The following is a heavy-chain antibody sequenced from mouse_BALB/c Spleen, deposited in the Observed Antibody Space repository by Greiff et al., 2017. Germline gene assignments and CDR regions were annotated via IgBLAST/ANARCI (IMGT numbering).Heavy chain of an antibody. Sequence: EVQLQESGPELVKPGASVKIPCKASGYTFTDYNMDWVKQSHGKSLEWIGDINPNNGGTIYNQKFKGKATLTVDKSSCTAYMELRSLTSEDTAVYYCARSRDGYYRYFDVWGAGTTVTVSS. CDR1: GYTFTDYN. J-gene: IGHJ1*01. CDR2: INPNNGGT. CDR3: ARSRDGYYRYFDV. V-gene: IGHV1-18*01. D-gene: IGHD2-3*01.